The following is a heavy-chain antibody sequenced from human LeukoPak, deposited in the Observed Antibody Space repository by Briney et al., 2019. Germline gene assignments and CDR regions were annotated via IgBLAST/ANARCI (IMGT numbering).Heavy chain of an antibody. CDR3: EKAAAYSCWNYDSDGYQGPF. D-gene: IGHD3-22*01. J-gene: IGHJ4*02. Sequence: GGSLRLSCAASGFTFSSYSMNWLRQAPGKGLEWVSSISSSSTYIYYADSVKSRFTISRDNAKNSLYLQMNSLRAEDTALYYCEKAAAYSCWNYDSDGYQGPFWGQGTLVTVSS. CDR1: GFTFSSYS. V-gene: IGHV3-21*01. CDR2: ISSSSTYI.